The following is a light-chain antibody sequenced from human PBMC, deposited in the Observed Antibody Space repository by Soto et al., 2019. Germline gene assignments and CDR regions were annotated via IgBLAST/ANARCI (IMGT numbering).Light chain of an antibody. CDR3: LQGSGWPWT. Sequence: EIVLTQSPATLSLSPGERATLSCRASQSVSSYLAWYQQKPGQAPRLLIYDASNRATDIPARFSGSGSGTDFTLTISSLEPEDFAVYYCLQGSGWPWTFGQGTRVEIK. CDR2: DAS. V-gene: IGKV3-11*01. J-gene: IGKJ1*01. CDR1: QSVSSY.